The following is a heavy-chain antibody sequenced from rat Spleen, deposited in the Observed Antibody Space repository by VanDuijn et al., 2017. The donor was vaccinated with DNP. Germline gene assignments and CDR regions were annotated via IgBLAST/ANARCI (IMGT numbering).Heavy chain of an antibody. CDR1: GYSITSNY. D-gene: IGHD2-5*01. CDR3: ARGDGTYYWSFDF. CDR2: IRFGGNT. Sequence: EVQLQESGPGLVKPSQSLSLTCSVTGYSITSNYWGWIRKFPGNKMEWMGYIRFGGNTGYNPSLKSRISITRDTSKNQFFLQLSSVTTEDTATYYCARGDGTYYWSFDFWGPGTMVTVSS. V-gene: IGHV3-1*01. J-gene: IGHJ1*01.